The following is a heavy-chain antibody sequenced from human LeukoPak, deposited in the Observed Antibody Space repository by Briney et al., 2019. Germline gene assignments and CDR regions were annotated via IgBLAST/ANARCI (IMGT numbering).Heavy chain of an antibody. D-gene: IGHD3-22*01. CDR2: IIPIFGTA. Sequence: SVKVSCKASGYTFTSYDISWVRQAPGQGLEWMGGIIPIFGTANYAQKFQGRVTITADESTSTAYMELSSLRSEDTAVYYCARVYYDSSGAIPDYWGQGTLVTVSS. V-gene: IGHV1-69*13. J-gene: IGHJ4*02. CDR1: GYTFTSYD. CDR3: ARVYYDSSGAIPDY.